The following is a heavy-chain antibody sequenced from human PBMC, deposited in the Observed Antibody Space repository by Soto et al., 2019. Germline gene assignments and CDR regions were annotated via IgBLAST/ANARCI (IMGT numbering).Heavy chain of an antibody. Sequence: VGSLRLSCAAFGFTFSSYWMHWVRQAPGKGLVWVSRINSDGSSTSYADSVKGRFTISRDNAKNTLYLQMNSLRAEDTAVYYCARVRGRGWSYNWFDPWGQGTLVTVSS. CDR3: ARVRGRGWSYNWFDP. CDR1: GFTFSSYW. CDR2: INSDGSST. D-gene: IGHD6-19*01. J-gene: IGHJ5*02. V-gene: IGHV3-74*01.